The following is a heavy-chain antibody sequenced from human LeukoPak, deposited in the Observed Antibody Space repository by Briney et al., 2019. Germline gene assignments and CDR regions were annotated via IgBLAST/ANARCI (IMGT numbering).Heavy chain of an antibody. CDR3: ARGISGGFDI. J-gene: IGHJ3*02. V-gene: IGHV1-2*06. CDR2: IIPNSGAT. Sequence: SVKVSCKPSGYTYTAYHMHWVRQAPGQGLEWMGRIIPNSGATNYAQNFQDRVTLTRDTSISTAYMELSRLRPDDTAVYFCARGISGGFDIWGQGTMVTVSS. CDR1: GYTYTAYH. D-gene: IGHD2-21*01.